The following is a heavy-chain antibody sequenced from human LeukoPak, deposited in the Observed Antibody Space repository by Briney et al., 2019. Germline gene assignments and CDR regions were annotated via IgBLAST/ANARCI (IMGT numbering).Heavy chain of an antibody. CDR2: ISYDGSNK. J-gene: IGHJ4*02. V-gene: IGHV3-30*03. CDR1: GFTFSSYG. Sequence: GGSLRLSCAASGFTFSSYGMHWVRQAPGKGLEWVAVISYDGSNKYYADSVKGRFTISRDNAKNSLYLQMNSLRAEDTAVYYCARDAPIGGWLQGGGFDYWGQGTLVTVSS. CDR3: ARDAPIGGWLQGGGFDY. D-gene: IGHD5-24*01.